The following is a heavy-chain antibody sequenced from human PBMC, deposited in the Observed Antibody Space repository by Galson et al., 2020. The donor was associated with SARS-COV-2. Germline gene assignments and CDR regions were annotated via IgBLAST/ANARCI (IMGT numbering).Heavy chain of an antibody. CDR1: GFNFNNYG. D-gene: IGHD3-10*01. V-gene: IGHV3-30*04. Sequence: GESLKISCAASGFNFNNYGLHWVRQAPGRGLEWLAVISYEGSKKFYADSLMGRFTISRDNSRNTLYLQINSVTSEDTALYYCARGRQIFWFGECKDAFLIWGQGTKVSVSS. CDR2: ISYEGSKK. CDR3: ARGRQIFWFGECKDAFLI. J-gene: IGHJ3*02.